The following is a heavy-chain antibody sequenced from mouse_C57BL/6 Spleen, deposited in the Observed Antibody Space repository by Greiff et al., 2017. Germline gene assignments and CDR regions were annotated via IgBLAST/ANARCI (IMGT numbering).Heavy chain of an antibody. CDR3: TRQLRLYYYAMDY. Sequence: QVQLKESGAELVRPGASVTLSCKASGYTFTDYEMHWVKQTPVHGLEWIGAIDPETGGTAYNQKFKGKAILTADKSSSTAYMELRSLTSEDSAVYYCTRQLRLYYYAMDYWGQGTSVTVSS. CDR1: GYTFTDYE. D-gene: IGHD3-2*02. J-gene: IGHJ4*01. V-gene: IGHV1-15*01. CDR2: IDPETGGT.